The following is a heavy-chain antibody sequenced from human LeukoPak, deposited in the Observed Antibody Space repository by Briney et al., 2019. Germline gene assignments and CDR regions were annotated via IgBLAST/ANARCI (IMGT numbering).Heavy chain of an antibody. J-gene: IGHJ5*02. CDR2: ISGSGGST. Sequence: GGSLRLSCAASGFTFSSYGMSWVRQAPGKGLEGVSAISGSGGSTYYADSVKGRFTISRDNSKNTMYLQMNSLRAEDTAVYYCAKGGFITTVRPHNWFDPWGQGTLVTVSS. D-gene: IGHD3-10*01. CDR3: AKGGFITTVRPHNWFDP. V-gene: IGHV3-23*01. CDR1: GFTFSSYG.